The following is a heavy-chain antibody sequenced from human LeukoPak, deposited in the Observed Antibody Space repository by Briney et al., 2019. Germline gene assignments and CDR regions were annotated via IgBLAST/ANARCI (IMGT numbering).Heavy chain of an antibody. D-gene: IGHD3-3*01. CDR3: ARACYDFWSGYTPFDY. Sequence: GGSLRLSCAASGFTFSSYAMSWVRQAPGKGLEWVSAISGSGGSTYYADSVKGRFTISRDNSKNTLYLQMNSLRAEDTAVYYCARACYDFWSGYTPFDYWGQGTLVTVSS. V-gene: IGHV3-23*01. J-gene: IGHJ4*02. CDR1: GFTFSSYA. CDR2: ISGSGGST.